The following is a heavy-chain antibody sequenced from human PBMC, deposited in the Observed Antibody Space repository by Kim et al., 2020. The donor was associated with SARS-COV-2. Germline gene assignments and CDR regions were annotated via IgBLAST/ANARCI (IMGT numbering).Heavy chain of an antibody. CDR3: ARGQVEITLVLVAFFSSRHCFDY. D-gene: IGHD3-10*01. CDR2: ISDGGGSR. J-gene: IGHJ4*02. CDR1: GFTLTNFP. V-gene: IGHV3-23*01. Sequence: GGSLRLSCTVSGFTLTNFPVNWVRQAPGKGLEWVSSISDGGGSRSYADSVKVRFTISRDNSKNTVYLQMNSLRAEDTAVYYCARGQVEITLVLVAFFSSRHCFDYWGQGTQVSVSS.